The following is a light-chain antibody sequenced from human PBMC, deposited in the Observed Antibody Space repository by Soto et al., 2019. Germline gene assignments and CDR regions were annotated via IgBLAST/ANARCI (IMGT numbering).Light chain of an antibody. CDR1: SSDVGVYNY. J-gene: IGLJ3*02. CDR2: EVT. Sequence: QSALTQPPSASGSPGQSVTISCTGTSSDVGVYNYVSWYQQHAGKAPTLVIYEVTKRPSGVPDRFSGSKSANTASLTVSGLQAEDEADYYCSSFASSNTWVFGGGTKLTVL. CDR3: SSFASSNTWV. V-gene: IGLV2-8*01.